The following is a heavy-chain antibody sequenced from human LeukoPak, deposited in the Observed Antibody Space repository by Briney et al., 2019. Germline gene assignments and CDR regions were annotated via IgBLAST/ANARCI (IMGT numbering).Heavy chain of an antibody. CDR3: XXXXXXXXXXXH. V-gene: IGHV4-34*01. J-gene: IGHJ1*01. CDR1: GXX. CDR2: INHSGST. Sequence: GXXXSXIRQPPXKXXXXIGEINHSGSTXYXPSLKSRVTISVXXXXXXFSLKLSSVTAADTAVYYCXXXXXXXXXXXHW.